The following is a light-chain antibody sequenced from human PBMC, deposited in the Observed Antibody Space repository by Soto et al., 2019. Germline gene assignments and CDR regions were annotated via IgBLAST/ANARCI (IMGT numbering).Light chain of an antibody. J-gene: IGKJ1*01. CDR2: GAS. CDR3: QQYCSPSVWT. Sequence: EIVLTQSPGTLSLSPGERATLSCRASQSVSSSYLAWYQQKPGQAPRLLIYGASSRATGIPDRFSGRGSGTDFTLPISRLEPEDFAVYYCQQYCSPSVWTFGQGTKVEIK. CDR1: QSVSSSY. V-gene: IGKV3-20*01.